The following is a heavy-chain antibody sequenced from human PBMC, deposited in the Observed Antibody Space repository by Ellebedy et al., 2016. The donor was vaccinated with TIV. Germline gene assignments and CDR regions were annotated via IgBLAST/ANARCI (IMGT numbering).Heavy chain of an antibody. CDR1: GFTFSSYG. Sequence: GGSLRLSCAASGFTFSSYGMHWVRQAPGKGLEWVAFIRYDGDNKYYADSMKGRFTISRDNSKNTLYLQMNSLRAEDTAVYYCARDPFYWGQGTLVTVSS. CDR2: IRYDGDNK. CDR3: ARDPFY. J-gene: IGHJ4*02. V-gene: IGHV3-30*02.